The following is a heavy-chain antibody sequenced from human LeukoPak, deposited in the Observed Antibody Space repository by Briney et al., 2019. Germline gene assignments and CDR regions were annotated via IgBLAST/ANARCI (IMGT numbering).Heavy chain of an antibody. CDR3: ARGPFRAAALLGY. V-gene: IGHV4-39*01. D-gene: IGHD6-13*01. CDR1: GDSISSTSYY. J-gene: IGHJ4*02. CDR2: IYNSGTT. Sequence: SETLSLTCTVSGDSISSTSYYWDWIRQPPGKGLEWIGSIYNSGTTYYNPSLKSRVTISVDTSKNQFSLKVSSVTAADTAVYYCARGPFRAAALLGYWGQGTLVTVSS.